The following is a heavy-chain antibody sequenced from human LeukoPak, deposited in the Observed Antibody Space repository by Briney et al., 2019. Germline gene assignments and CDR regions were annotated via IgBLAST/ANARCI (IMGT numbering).Heavy chain of an antibody. CDR3: AKFGLAGSGRYHDAFDI. CDR2: ISGSGGST. CDR1: GFTFSSYG. Sequence: GGSLRLSCAASGFTFSSYGMTWVRQAPGKGPEWVSAISGSGGSTYYADSVKGRSTISRDNSKNTLYLQMSSLRAEDTAVYYCAKFGLAGSGRYHDAFDIWGQGTMVTVSS. D-gene: IGHD3-10*01. J-gene: IGHJ3*02. V-gene: IGHV3-23*01.